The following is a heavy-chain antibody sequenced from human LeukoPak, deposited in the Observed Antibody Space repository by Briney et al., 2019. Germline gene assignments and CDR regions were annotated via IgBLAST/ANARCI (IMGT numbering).Heavy chain of an antibody. J-gene: IGHJ5*02. Sequence: GGALRLSSAASGFTFSSYWMHWVRQAPGKGLVWVSRINSDGSSTSYADSVKGRFTISRDNAKNTLYLQMNSLRAEDTAVYYCARDRGYDFWSGYQKGAANWFDPWGQGTLVTVCS. D-gene: IGHD3-3*01. CDR1: GFTFSSYW. V-gene: IGHV3-74*01. CDR2: INSDGSST. CDR3: ARDRGYDFWSGYQKGAANWFDP.